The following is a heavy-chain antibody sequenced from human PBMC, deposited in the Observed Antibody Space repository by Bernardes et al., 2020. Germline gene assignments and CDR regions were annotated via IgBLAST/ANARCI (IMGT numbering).Heavy chain of an antibody. V-gene: IGHV4-34*01. J-gene: IGHJ2*01. CDR2: INHSGNT. CDR3: ARADYGDGWYFDL. D-gene: IGHD4-17*01. Sequence: SETLSLTCGVYGGSFRGYYWSWIRQPPGQGLEWIGEINHSGNTDYNPSLKSRVTISLDTSKNQFSLKLSSLTAADTAVYYCARADYGDGWYFDLWGRGTLVTVSS. CDR1: GGSFRGYY.